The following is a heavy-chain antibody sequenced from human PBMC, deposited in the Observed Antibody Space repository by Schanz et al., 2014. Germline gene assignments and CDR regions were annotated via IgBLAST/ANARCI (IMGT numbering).Heavy chain of an antibody. CDR1: GGTFSTYT. Sequence: QVQLVQSGAEVKKPGSSVKVSCKMSGGTFSTYTFSWVRQAPGQGLEWMGRIIPFLSIPNYAPKFQDRVTITADKSTFTAYMELSSLRSEDTAVYYCAREVGLYDRGWFDPWGQGTLVTVSS. D-gene: IGHD3-22*01. CDR3: AREVGLYDRGWFDP. J-gene: IGHJ5*02. V-gene: IGHV1-69*08. CDR2: IIPFLSIP.